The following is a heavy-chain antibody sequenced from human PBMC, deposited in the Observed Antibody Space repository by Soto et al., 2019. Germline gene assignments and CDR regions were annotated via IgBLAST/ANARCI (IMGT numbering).Heavy chain of an antibody. Sequence: PGGSLRLSCAASGFTFSSYAITWVSQTAGKGLKWISGISGSSGTTYYADSVKDRFTIARDNSKTTLYLKMNSLTAEDTTVYSCAKERSIAAAGSIFDFWGQGTLVTVSS. CDR3: AKERSIAAAGSIFDF. D-gene: IGHD6-13*01. J-gene: IGHJ4*02. CDR2: ISGSSGTT. CDR1: GFTFSSYA. V-gene: IGHV3-23*01.